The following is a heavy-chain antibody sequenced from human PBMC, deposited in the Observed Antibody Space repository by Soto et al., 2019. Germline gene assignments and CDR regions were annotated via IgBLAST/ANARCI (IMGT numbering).Heavy chain of an antibody. CDR2: ISAYNGNT. V-gene: IGHV1-18*01. Sequence: QVQLVQSGAEVKKPGASVKVSCKASGYTFTSYGISWVRQAPGQGLEWMGWISAYNGNTNYAQKLQGRVTMTTDTSTSTAYRGRGSLGSADTPVYSGGGAGGTTMPRGGFDPWGQGPLVTVSS. J-gene: IGHJ5*02. D-gene: IGHD2-2*01. CDR3: GGAGGTTMPRGGFDP. CDR1: GYTFTSYG.